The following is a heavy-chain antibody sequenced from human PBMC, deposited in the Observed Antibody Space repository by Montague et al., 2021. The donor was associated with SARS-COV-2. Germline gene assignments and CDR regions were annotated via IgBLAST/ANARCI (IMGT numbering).Heavy chain of an antibody. Sequence: PALVKPTQTLTLTCTFSGFSLSTSGVGVGWIRQPPGKALEWLALIYWDDDKRYSPSLKSRLTITKDTSKNQVVLTMTNMDPVDTATYYCAHRPGVWNPSYFDYWGQGTLVTVSS. D-gene: IGHD1-1*01. CDR2: IYWDDDK. CDR3: AHRPGVWNPSYFDY. J-gene: IGHJ4*02. V-gene: IGHV2-5*02. CDR1: GFSLSTSGVG.